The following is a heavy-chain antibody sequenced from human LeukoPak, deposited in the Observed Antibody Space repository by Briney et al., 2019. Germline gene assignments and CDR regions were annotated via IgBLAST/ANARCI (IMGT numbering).Heavy chain of an antibody. CDR3: ARDDRPLFLDY. CDR2: IYYSGST. Sequence: PSATLSLTCTVSGGSISSYYWSWIRQPPGKGLEWIGYIYYSGSTNYNPSLKSRVTISVDTSKNQFSLKLSSVAAADTAVYYCARDDRPLFLDYWGQGTLVTVSS. J-gene: IGHJ4*02. V-gene: IGHV4-59*01. D-gene: IGHD2-21*01. CDR1: GGSISSYY.